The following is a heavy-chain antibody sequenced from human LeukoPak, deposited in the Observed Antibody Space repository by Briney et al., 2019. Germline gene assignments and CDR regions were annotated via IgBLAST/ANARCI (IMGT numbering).Heavy chain of an antibody. Sequence: GASVKVSCKASGYTFTSYYMHWVRQAPGQGLEWMGIINPSGGSTSYAQKFQGRVTMTRDTSTSTVYMEPSSLRSEDTAVYYCARDQGYYYDSSGYYVFYYWGQGTLVTVSS. CDR1: GYTFTSYY. D-gene: IGHD3-22*01. CDR3: ARDQGYYYDSSGYYVFYY. CDR2: INPSGGST. J-gene: IGHJ4*02. V-gene: IGHV1-46*01.